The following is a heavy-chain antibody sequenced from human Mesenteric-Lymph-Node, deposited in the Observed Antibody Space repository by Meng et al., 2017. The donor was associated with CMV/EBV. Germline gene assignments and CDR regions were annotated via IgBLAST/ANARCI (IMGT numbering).Heavy chain of an antibody. CDR2: IYPGDSDT. D-gene: IGHD3-10*01. CDR1: GYSFTSYW. Sequence: SGYSFTSYWIAWVRQMPGKGLEWMGIIYPGDSDTTYSPSFQGQVIISADKSINTAYLQWSSLKASDTAMYYCARSYYYGSGRKQFGYWGQGTLVTVSS. V-gene: IGHV5-51*01. J-gene: IGHJ4*02. CDR3: ARSYYYGSGRKQFGY.